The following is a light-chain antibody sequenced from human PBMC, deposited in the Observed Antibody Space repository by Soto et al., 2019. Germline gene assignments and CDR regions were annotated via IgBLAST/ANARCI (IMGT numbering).Light chain of an antibody. V-gene: IGKV3-11*01. Sequence: EIVLTQSPATLSLSPGERATLSCRASQSVSSSLAWYQQQPGQAPRLLIYDASNRATGIPARFSGSGSGTDFTLTISSLEPEDFAVYYCQQRSYLYSFGQGTKLEIK. CDR2: DAS. J-gene: IGKJ2*03. CDR3: QQRSYLYS. CDR1: QSVSSS.